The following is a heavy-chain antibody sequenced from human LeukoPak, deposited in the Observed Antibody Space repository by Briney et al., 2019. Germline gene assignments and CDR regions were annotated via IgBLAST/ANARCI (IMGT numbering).Heavy chain of an antibody. CDR3: ARVGHYDILTGSYDAFDI. Sequence: ASVKVSCKASGYTFTSYYMHWVRPAPGQGREWMGIINPSGGSTNYAQKFQGRVTMTRDTSTSTVYMELSSLRSEDTAVYYCARVGHYDILTGSYDAFDIWGQGTMVTVSS. V-gene: IGHV1-46*03. D-gene: IGHD3-9*01. CDR2: INPSGGST. J-gene: IGHJ3*02. CDR1: GYTFTSYY.